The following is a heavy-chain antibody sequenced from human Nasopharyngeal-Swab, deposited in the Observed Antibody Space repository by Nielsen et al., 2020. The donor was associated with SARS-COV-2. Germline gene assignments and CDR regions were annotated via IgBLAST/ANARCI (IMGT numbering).Heavy chain of an antibody. J-gene: IGHJ4*02. D-gene: IGHD6-19*01. CDR3: AKGYSSGWFPYEY. CDR1: GVSGFTFSNYA. Sequence: GGSLRLSCAASGVSGFTFSNYAMNWVGQAPGKGLEWVSGISGRGGTIYYVDSVKGRFTISRDNSRNSLYLHMSNLRAEDTAIYYFAKGYSSGWFPYEYWGQGALVTVSS. V-gene: IGHV3-23*01. CDR2: ISGRGGTI.